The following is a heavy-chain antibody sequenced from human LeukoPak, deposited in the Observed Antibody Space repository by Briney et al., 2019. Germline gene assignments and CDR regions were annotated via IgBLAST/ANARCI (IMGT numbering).Heavy chain of an antibody. CDR1: GFTFSNYT. CDR3: ARDLAPITMIVVVMAY. V-gene: IGHV3-30-3*01. J-gene: IGHJ4*02. CDR2: ISYDGSNK. Sequence: PGGSLRLSCAASGFTFSNYTMHWVRQAPGKGLEWVAVISYDGSNKYYADSVKGRFTISGDNSKNTLYLQMNSLRAEDTAVYYCARDLAPITMIVVVMAYWGQGTLVTVSS. D-gene: IGHD3-22*01.